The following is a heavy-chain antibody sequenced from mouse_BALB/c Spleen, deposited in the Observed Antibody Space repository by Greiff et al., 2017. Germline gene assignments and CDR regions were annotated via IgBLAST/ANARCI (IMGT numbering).Heavy chain of an antibody. V-gene: IGHV5-6-2*01. CDR3: ASRTGTGAMDY. CDR2: INSNGGST. D-gene: IGHD4-1*01. CDR1: GFTFSSYY. Sequence: DVQLVESGGGLVKLGGSLKLSCAASGFTFSSYYMSWVRQTPEKRLELVAAINSNGGSTYYPDTVKGRFTISRDNAKNTLYLQMSSLKSEDTALYYCASRTGTGAMDYWGQGTSVTVSS. J-gene: IGHJ4*01.